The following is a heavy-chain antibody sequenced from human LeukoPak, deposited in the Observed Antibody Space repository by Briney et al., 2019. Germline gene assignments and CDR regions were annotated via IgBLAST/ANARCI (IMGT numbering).Heavy chain of an antibody. Sequence: SVKVSCKASGGTFSSYAISWVRQAPGQGLEWMGGIIPIFGTANYAQKFQGRVTITADESTSTAYIELSSLRSEDTAVYYCAGEGYYYDSSGYYAFDYWGQGTLVTVSS. CDR1: GGTFSSYA. CDR2: IIPIFGTA. V-gene: IGHV1-69*13. J-gene: IGHJ4*02. D-gene: IGHD3-22*01. CDR3: AGEGYYYDSSGYYAFDY.